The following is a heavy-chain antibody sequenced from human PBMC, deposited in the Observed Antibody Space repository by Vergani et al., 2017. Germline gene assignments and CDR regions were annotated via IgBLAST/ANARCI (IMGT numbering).Heavy chain of an antibody. CDR2: ISWNSGSI. J-gene: IGHJ4*02. D-gene: IGHD3-9*01. Sequence: EVQLVESGGGLVQPGRSLRLSCAASGFTFDDYAMHWVRQAPGKGLEWVSGISWNSGSIGYADSVKGRFTISRDNAKNSLYLQMNSLRAEDTALYYCAKGYTATGRSIDWLFDYWGQGTLVTVSS. V-gene: IGHV3-9*01. CDR3: AKGYTATGRSIDWLFDY. CDR1: GFTFDDYA.